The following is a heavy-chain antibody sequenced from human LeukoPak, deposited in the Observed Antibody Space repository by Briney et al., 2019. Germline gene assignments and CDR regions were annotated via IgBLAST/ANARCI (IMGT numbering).Heavy chain of an antibody. CDR3: ARFRRRVTREYSSFFDY. J-gene: IGHJ4*02. D-gene: IGHD6-6*01. Sequence: SETLSLTCAVYGGSFSGYYWSWIRQPPGKGLEWIGEINHSGSTNYNPSLKSRVTISVDTSKNQFSLKLSSVTAADTAVYYCARFRRRVTREYSSFFDYWGQGTLVTVSS. V-gene: IGHV4-34*01. CDR1: GGSFSGYY. CDR2: INHSGST.